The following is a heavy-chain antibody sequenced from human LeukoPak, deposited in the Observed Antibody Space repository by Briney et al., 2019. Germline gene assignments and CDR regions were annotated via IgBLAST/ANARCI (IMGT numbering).Heavy chain of an antibody. J-gene: IGHJ5*02. CDR1: GYTFTSYY. CDR3: ARALGNYDFWSGYPPPNWFDP. Sequence: GASVKVSCKASGYTFTSYYMHWVRQAPGQGLEWMGIINPSGGSTSYAQKFQGRVTMTRDTSTSTVYMELSSLRSEDTAVYYCARALGNYDFWSGYPPPNWFDPWGQGTLVTVSS. D-gene: IGHD3-3*01. V-gene: IGHV1-46*01. CDR2: INPSGGST.